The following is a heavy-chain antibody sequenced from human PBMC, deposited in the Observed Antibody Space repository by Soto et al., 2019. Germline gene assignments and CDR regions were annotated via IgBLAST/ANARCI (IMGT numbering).Heavy chain of an antibody. CDR1: GGCISSSNW. V-gene: IGHV4-4*02. CDR3: ARVWCRGGSCYSAWFDP. J-gene: IGHJ5*02. D-gene: IGHD2-15*01. Sequence: SGTLSLTCAVSGGCISSSNWWRWVRQPPGKGLEWIGEIYHSGSTNYNPSLKSRVTISVDKSKNQYSLKLSSVTAADPAVYYCARVWCRGGSCYSAWFDPWGQGTLVTVSS. CDR2: IYHSGST.